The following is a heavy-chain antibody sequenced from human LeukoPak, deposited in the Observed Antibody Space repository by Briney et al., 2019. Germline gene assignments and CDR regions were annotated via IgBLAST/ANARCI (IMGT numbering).Heavy chain of an antibody. CDR1: GFTFSDYY. D-gene: IGHD4-17*01. CDR3: ARDYGDPDYYYYYGMDV. Sequence: GGSLRLSCAASGFTFSDYYMSWIRQAPGKGLEWVSYISSSGSTIYYADSVKGRFTIPRDNAKNSLYLQMNSLRAEDTAVYYCARDYGDPDYYYYYGMDVWGQGTTVTVSS. CDR2: ISSSGSTI. J-gene: IGHJ6*02. V-gene: IGHV3-11*01.